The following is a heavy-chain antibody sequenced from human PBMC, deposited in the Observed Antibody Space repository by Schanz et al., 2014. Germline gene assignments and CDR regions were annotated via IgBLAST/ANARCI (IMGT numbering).Heavy chain of an antibody. Sequence: EVHLLESGGGVVQPGRSLRLSCAASGFSFGTYAMSWVRQAPGKGLLWVSSISGTGGDDTYYADSVKGRFTISRDNFKGALYLQMSSLRAEDTAVYYCARKMKLGVYGGKGHDSLDIWGQGTMVTVSS. J-gene: IGHJ3*02. D-gene: IGHD4-17*01. CDR3: ARKMKLGVYGGKGHDSLDI. CDR2: ISGTGGDDT. V-gene: IGHV3-23*01. CDR1: GFSFGTYA.